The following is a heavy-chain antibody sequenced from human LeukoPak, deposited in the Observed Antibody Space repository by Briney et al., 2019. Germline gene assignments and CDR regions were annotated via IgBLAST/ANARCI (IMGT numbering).Heavy chain of an antibody. V-gene: IGHV3-21*04. CDR3: AKDQSHCDGGSRRDAFDI. CDR1: GFTFKTYT. CDR2: ISSSSSYI. J-gene: IGHJ3*02. D-gene: IGHD2-21*01. Sequence: PGGSLRPSCAASGFTFKTYTMHWVRQAPGMGLEWVSSISSSSSYIFYADSVKSRFTISRDNSKNTLYLQMNSLRAEDTAVYFCAKDQSHCDGGSRRDAFDIWGQGTMVTVSS.